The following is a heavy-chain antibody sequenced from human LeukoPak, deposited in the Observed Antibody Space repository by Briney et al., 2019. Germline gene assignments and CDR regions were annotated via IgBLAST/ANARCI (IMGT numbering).Heavy chain of an antibody. D-gene: IGHD1-26*01. CDR3: ARDPGWLIVGATTFDY. CDR2: INPSGGST. Sequence: ASVTVSCTASGYTFTSYYMHWVRQAPGQGLEWMGIINPSGGSTSYAQKFQGRVTMTRDTSTSTVYMELSSLRPEDTAVYYCARDPGWLIVGATTFDYWGQGTLVTVSS. V-gene: IGHV1-46*01. CDR1: GYTFTSYY. J-gene: IGHJ4*02.